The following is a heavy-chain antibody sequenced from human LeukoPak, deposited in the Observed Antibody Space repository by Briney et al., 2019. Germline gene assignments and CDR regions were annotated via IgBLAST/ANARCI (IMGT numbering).Heavy chain of an antibody. CDR3: ARGGSPDGRFDY. D-gene: IGHD1-14*01. Sequence: PETLSLTCTVSDYSISSGFFWGWVRQSPGKGLEWIGYIYYSGSTYYNPSLKSRVTISVDTSKNQFSLKLSSVTAADTAVYYCARGGSPDGRFDYWGQGTLVTVSS. CDR2: IYYSGST. CDR1: DYSISSGFF. V-gene: IGHV4-38-2*02. J-gene: IGHJ4*02.